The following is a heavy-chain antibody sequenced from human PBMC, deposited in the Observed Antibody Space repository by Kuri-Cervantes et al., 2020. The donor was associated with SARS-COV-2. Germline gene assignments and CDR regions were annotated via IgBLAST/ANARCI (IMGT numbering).Heavy chain of an antibody. CDR3: ARQGHSSSSRYYYGMDV. V-gene: IGHV4-59*08. J-gene: IGHJ6*02. Sequence: SETLSLTCTVSGGSISSYYWSWIRQPPGKGLEWIGYIYYSGSTNYNPSLKSRVTISVDTSKNQFSLKLSSVTAADTAVYYCARQGHSSSSRYYYGMDVWGQGTTVTVSS. CDR1: GGSISSYY. CDR2: IYYSGST. D-gene: IGHD6-6*01.